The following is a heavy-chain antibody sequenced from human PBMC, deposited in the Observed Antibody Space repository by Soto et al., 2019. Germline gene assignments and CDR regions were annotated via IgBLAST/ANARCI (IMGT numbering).Heavy chain of an antibody. CDR3: GRLIGYCISTNGQGCYGMEV. D-gene: IGHD2-2*03. CDR2: IYSSENT. J-gene: IGHJ6*04. V-gene: IGHV4-39*01. CDR1: GGSVSSSSYS. Sequence: SETLSLTCTVSGGSVSSSSYSWGWIRQSPGKGLEWIGTIYSSENTYYNPSLLSRVTISVDTSKNEFSLRLSSVTAADTAVYYCGRLIGYCISTNGQGCYGMEVWGKGTRSPSPQ.